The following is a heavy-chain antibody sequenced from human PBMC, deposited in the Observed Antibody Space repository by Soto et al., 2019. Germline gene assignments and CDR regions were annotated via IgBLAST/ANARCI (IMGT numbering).Heavy chain of an antibody. CDR1: GFTFSSYG. CDR3: ARDSSSWTNDAFDI. D-gene: IGHD6-13*01. CDR2: IWYDGSNK. J-gene: IGHJ3*02. V-gene: IGHV3-33*01. Sequence: QVQLVESGGGVVQPGRSLRLSCAASGFTFSSYGMHWVRQAPGKGLEWVAVIWYDGSNKYYADSVKGRFTISRDNSKNTLYLQMNSLRAEDTAVYYCARDSSSWTNDAFDIWGQGPMVTVSS.